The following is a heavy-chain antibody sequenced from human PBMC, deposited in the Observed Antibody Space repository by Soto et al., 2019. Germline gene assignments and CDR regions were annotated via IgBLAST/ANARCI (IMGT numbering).Heavy chain of an antibody. Sequence: QITLKESGPTLVKPTQTLTLTCTFSGFSLSADGVGVGWIRQPPGKALEWLALIYWDDDTRFSPALKRRLTITKYTSKNQVVLSMTNIDPVDTATYYCAHRRCWHILTSFDFWGPGTLVTVSS. D-gene: IGHD2-15*01. CDR1: GFSLSADGVG. CDR3: AHRRCWHILTSFDF. J-gene: IGHJ4*02. CDR2: IYWDDDT. V-gene: IGHV2-5*02.